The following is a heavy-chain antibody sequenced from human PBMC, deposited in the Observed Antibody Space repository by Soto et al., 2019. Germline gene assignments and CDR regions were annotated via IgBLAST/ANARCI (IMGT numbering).Heavy chain of an antibody. CDR1: GFTFSSYW. D-gene: IGHD3-16*02. CDR2: INSDGSST. CDR3: ARDGTYDYVWGSYPYYYYGMDV. J-gene: IGHJ6*02. Sequence: GGSLRLSCAASGFTFSSYWMHWVRQAPGKGLVWVSRINSDGSSTSYADSVKGRFTISRDNAKNTLYLQMNSLRAEDTAVYYCARDGTYDYVWGSYPYYYYGMDVWGQGTTVTVSS. V-gene: IGHV3-74*01.